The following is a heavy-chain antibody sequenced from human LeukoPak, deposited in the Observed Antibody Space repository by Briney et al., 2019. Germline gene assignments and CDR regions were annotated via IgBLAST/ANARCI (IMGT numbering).Heavy chain of an antibody. V-gene: IGHV5-51*01. J-gene: IGHJ4*02. CDR1: GYSFTSYW. CDR2: IYPGDSDT. CDR3: ATRIKGYCSSTSCYEFDY. Sequence: GESLKISCKGSGYSFTSYWLGWVRQMPGKGLEWMGIIYPGDSDTRYSPSFQGQVTISADKSISTAYLQWSSLKASDTAMYYCATRIKGYCSSTSCYEFDYWGQGTLVTVSS. D-gene: IGHD2-2*01.